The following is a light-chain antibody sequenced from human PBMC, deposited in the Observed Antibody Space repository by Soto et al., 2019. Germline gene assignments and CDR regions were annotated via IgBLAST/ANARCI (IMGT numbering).Light chain of an antibody. CDR2: WAS. J-gene: IGKJ1*01. Sequence: DIVLTQSPDSLAVSLGERATINCKSSQSVLYSSNNKNYLAWYQQKPGQPPKLLIYWASTRESGVPDRFSGSGSGTDFTLAISSLQAEDVAVYYCLQYSTTRTFGQGTKGEIK. CDR1: QSVLYSSNNKNY. CDR3: LQYSTTRT. V-gene: IGKV4-1*01.